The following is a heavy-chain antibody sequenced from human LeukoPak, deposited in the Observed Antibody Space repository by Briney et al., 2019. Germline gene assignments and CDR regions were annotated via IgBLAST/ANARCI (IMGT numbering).Heavy chain of an antibody. Sequence: SETLSLTCTVSGGSISSSSYYWGWIRQPPGKGLEWIGGIYYSGSTYYNPSLKSRVTISVDTSKDQFSLKLSSVTAADTAVYYCARQTRGYSYRFDPWGQGTLVTVSS. D-gene: IGHD5-18*01. J-gene: IGHJ5*02. CDR3: ARQTRGYSYRFDP. CDR2: IYYSGST. CDR1: GGSISSSSYY. V-gene: IGHV4-39*01.